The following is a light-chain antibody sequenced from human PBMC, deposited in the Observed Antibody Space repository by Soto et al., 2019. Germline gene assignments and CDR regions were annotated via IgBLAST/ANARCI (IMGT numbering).Light chain of an antibody. Sequence: QSMLTAPATGTGDTGQRVIISSXGSSSNIGAGYDVHWYQQLPGTAPKLLIYGNSNRPSGVPDRFSGSKSGTSASLAITGLQAEDEADYYCQSYDSSLSASYLFGTGTKVTGL. CDR2: GNS. V-gene: IGLV1-40*01. CDR3: QSYDSSLSASYL. J-gene: IGLJ1*01. CDR1: SSNIGAGYD.